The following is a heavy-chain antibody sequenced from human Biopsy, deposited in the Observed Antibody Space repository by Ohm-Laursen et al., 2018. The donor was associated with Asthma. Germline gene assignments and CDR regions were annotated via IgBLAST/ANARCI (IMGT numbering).Heavy chain of an antibody. Sequence: GASVKVSCKSLGGTFNTYVIGWVRQAPGQGLEWMGGINSVFGTTSYPQKFQDRVTITADDSTSTVYMELSSLRSEDTAGYYCDRKAGSCISRTCYSLDFWGQGTLVTVSS. CDR1: GGTFNTYV. CDR2: INSVFGTT. CDR3: DRKAGSCISRTCYSLDF. V-gene: IGHV1-69*13. D-gene: IGHD2-2*01. J-gene: IGHJ4*02.